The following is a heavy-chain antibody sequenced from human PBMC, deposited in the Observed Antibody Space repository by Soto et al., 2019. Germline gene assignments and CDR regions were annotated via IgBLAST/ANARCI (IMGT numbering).Heavy chain of an antibody. V-gene: IGHV3-23*01. Sequence: GGSLRLSCAASGFIFSNYAMTWVRQGPGRGLEWVSTTSFSGGRTYYADSVKGRFTISRDNSNNTLFLQMSSLRAEDTAIYYCAKDSRAFCGGDCSKDYWGQRTLVTVSS. CDR2: TSFSGGRT. J-gene: IGHJ4*02. CDR1: GFIFSNYA. D-gene: IGHD2-21*02. CDR3: AKDSRAFCGGDCSKDY.